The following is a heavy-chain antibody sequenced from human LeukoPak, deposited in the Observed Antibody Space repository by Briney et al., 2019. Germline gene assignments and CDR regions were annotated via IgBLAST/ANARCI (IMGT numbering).Heavy chain of an antibody. CDR3: ARDSAHKESCSGGSCSS. CDR2: IIPILGIA. D-gene: IGHD2-15*01. J-gene: IGHJ5*02. Sequence: SVKVPCKASGYTFTGYYMHWVRQAPGQGLEWMGRIIPILGIANYAQKFQGRVTITADKSTSTAYMELSSLRSEDTAVYYCARDSAHKESCSGGSCSSWGQGTLVTVSS. V-gene: IGHV1-69*04. CDR1: GYTFTGYY.